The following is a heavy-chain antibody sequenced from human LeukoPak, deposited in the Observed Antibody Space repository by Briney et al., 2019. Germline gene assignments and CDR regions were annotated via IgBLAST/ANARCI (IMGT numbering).Heavy chain of an antibody. D-gene: IGHD1-1*01. CDR3: ARGINSQLTYYFDY. Sequence: SETLSLTCTVSGGSIRSYYWSWIRQPPGKGLEWIGFIYYSGSTYYNPSLKSRVTISVDTSKNQFSLKLSSVTAADTAVYYCARGINSQLTYYFDYWGQGTLVTVSS. J-gene: IGHJ4*02. CDR2: IYYSGST. CDR1: GGSIRSYY. V-gene: IGHV4-59*08.